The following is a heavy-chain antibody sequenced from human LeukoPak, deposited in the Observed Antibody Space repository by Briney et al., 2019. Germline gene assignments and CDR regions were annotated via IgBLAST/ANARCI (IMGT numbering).Heavy chain of an antibody. CDR2: IYPGDSDT. J-gene: IGHJ4*02. CDR3: ARQAPRIAVAATPFDY. V-gene: IGHV5-51*01. Sequence: GESLKISCEGSGYSFSNYWIGWVRQMPGKGLEWMEIIYPGDSDTRYSPSFQGQVTISADKSINTAYLQWSSLKASDTAMYYCARQAPRIAVAATPFDYWGQGTLVTVSS. D-gene: IGHD6-19*01. CDR1: GYSFSNYW.